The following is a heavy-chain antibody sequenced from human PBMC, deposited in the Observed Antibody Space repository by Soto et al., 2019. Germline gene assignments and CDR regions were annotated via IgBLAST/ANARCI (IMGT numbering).Heavy chain of an antibody. J-gene: IGHJ4*02. V-gene: IGHV3-30-3*01. CDR3: ARASVDGDSFFAY. CDR2: ISYDGSNK. CDR1: GFTFSSYA. Sequence: QVQLVESGGGVVQPGRSLRLSCAASGFTFSSYAMHWVRQAPGKGLERVAVISYDGSNKYYADSVKGRFTISRDNSKNTLYLQMNSLRAEDTAVYYCARASVDGDSFFAYWGQGTLVTVSS. D-gene: IGHD4-17*01.